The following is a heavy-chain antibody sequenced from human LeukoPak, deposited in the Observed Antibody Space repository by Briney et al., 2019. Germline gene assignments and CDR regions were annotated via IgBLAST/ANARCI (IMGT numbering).Heavy chain of an antibody. CDR1: GGSISSYY. CDR3: ARRNYYGSGSYYSN. J-gene: IGHJ4*02. Sequence: PSETLSLTCTVSGGSISSYYWSWIRQPPGKGLEWIGEINHSGSTNYNPSLKSRVTISVDTSKNQFSLKLSSVTAADTAVYYCARRNYYGSGSYYSNWGQGTLVTVSS. CDR2: INHSGST. V-gene: IGHV4-34*01. D-gene: IGHD3-10*01.